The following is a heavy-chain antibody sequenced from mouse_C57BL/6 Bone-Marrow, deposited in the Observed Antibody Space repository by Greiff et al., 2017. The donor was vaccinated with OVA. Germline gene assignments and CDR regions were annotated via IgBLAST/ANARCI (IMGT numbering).Heavy chain of an antibody. V-gene: IGHV5-17*01. CDR1: GFTFSDYG. CDR3: AKGVYYDYDD. CDR2: ISSGRSTI. Sequence: EVQGVESGGGLVKPGGSLKLSCAASGFTFSDYGMHWVRQAPETGLEWVAYISSGRSTIYYADTVKGRFTISRDNAKNTLVLQMTSLRSEDTAMDYCAKGVYYDYDDWGQGTTLTVSS. D-gene: IGHD2-4*01. J-gene: IGHJ2*01.